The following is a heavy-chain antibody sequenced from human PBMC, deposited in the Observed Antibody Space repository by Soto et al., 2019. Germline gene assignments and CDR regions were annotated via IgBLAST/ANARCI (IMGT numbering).Heavy chain of an antibody. CDR2: IYYSGST. CDR3: ARRYGGNFDF. CDR1: GGSISSSSYY. D-gene: IGHD1-26*01. Sequence: SETLSLTCTVSGGSISSSSYYWGWIRQPPGKGLEWIGSIYYSGSTYHNPSLKSRVTISVDTSKNQFSLKLSFVTAADTAVYYCARRYGGNFDFWGQGTLVTVSS. V-gene: IGHV4-39*07. J-gene: IGHJ4*02.